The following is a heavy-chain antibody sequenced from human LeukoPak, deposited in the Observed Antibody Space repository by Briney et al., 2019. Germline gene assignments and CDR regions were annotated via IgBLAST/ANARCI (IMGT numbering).Heavy chain of an antibody. CDR2: ISSSSSYI. CDR1: GFTFSSYS. Sequence: PGRTLRLSCAASGFTFSSYSMNSGRQAPGTGREWGSSISSSSSYISSADSGKGRFTIPRDNAKNSLYLQMNSLRAEATAGYYFARDLGSRTSSPMEDWGQGTLVTVCS. V-gene: IGHV3-21*01. D-gene: IGHD2-2*01. CDR3: ARDLGSRTSSPMED. J-gene: IGHJ4*02.